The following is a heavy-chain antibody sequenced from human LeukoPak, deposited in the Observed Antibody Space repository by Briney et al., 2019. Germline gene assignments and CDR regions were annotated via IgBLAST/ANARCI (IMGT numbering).Heavy chain of an antibody. D-gene: IGHD6-13*01. CDR3: AKDLRSSQVIDY. V-gene: IGHV3-23*01. CDR2: ISGSGGST. CDR1: GFTFSSYA. J-gene: IGHJ4*02. Sequence: PGGSLRLSCAASGFTFSSYAMSWVRQAPGKGLEWVSAISGSGGSTYYADSVKGRFTSSRDNSKNTLYLQMNSLRAEDTAVYYCAKDLRSSQVIDYWGQGTLVTVSS.